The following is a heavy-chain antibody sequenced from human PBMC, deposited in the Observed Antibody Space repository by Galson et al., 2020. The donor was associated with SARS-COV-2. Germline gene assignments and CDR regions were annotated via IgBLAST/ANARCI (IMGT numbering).Heavy chain of an antibody. D-gene: IGHD4-17*01. J-gene: IGHJ4*02. CDR3: ARYDYGDIRPAFDY. V-gene: IGHV4-39*07. CDR2: TYYSGRT. Sequence: ETLSLTCTVSGGSISSGPYYWGWVRQPPGKGLEWIGSTYYSGRTYYNPSLKSRVSISADPSKNQFSRKLSSVTAADTAVYFCARYDYGDIRPAFDYWGQGILVTVSS. CDR1: GGSISSGPYY.